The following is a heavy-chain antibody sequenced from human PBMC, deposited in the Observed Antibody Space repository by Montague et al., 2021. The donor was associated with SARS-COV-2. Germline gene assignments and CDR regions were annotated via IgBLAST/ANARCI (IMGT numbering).Heavy chain of an antibody. J-gene: IGHJ4*02. V-gene: IGHV4-59*08. Sequence: SETLSLTCTVSGVSVTGYYWSWIRQPPGKGLEWVGDVLYNKGTNFNPSLKSRVAISVDTSKNQFSLRLTSVTAADTALYYCVRHPHYDGLNGLPDFWDQGTLVTVSS. D-gene: IGHD3-9*01. CDR3: VRHPHYDGLNGLPDF. CDR1: GVSVTGYY. CDR2: VLYNKGT.